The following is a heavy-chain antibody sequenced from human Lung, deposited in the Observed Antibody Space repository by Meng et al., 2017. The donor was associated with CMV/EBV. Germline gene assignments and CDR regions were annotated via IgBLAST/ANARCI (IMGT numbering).Heavy chain of an antibody. CDR1: GASISINTYF. Sequence: SETLSLTCTVSGASISINTYFWDWIRQPPGKGLEWIGSISYGGSTYYNSSLKSRVSISLDTSKVQLTLKLSSVTAADTAVYYCARIFPSDYYKYDIDVWGQGXTVTVSS. CDR3: ARIFPSDYYKYDIDV. V-gene: IGHV4-39*06. D-gene: IGHD3-3*01. J-gene: IGHJ6*02. CDR2: ISYGGST.